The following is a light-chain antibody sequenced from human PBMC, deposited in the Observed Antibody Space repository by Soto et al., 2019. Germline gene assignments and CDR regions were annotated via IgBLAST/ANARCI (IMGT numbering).Light chain of an antibody. J-gene: IGKJ2*01. V-gene: IGKV3-20*01. Sequence: EVVLTQSPGTLSLSPGEGATLSCRASQSVRSGSLAWYQQKPGQAPRLLIFGASSRATDTPDRFSGSGSGTVFTLPIPRVDTEDFAVYYCHYYAASPYTFGQGTSLEI. CDR1: QSVRSGS. CDR3: HYYAASPYT. CDR2: GAS.